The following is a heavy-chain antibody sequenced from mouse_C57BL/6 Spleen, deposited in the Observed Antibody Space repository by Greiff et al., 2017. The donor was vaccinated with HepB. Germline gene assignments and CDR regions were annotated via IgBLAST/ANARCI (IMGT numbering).Heavy chain of an antibody. J-gene: IGHJ2*01. D-gene: IGHD1-1*01. V-gene: IGHV14-1*01. Sequence: EVQLVESGAELVRPGASVKLSCTASGFNIKDYYMHWVKQRPEQGLEWIGRIDPEDGDTEYAPKFQGKAPMTADPSSNTAYLNVSSLTSEDTAVYYCTPYYEEGLDYWGQGTTLTVSS. CDR2: IDPEDGDT. CDR3: TPYYEEGLDY. CDR1: GFNIKDYY.